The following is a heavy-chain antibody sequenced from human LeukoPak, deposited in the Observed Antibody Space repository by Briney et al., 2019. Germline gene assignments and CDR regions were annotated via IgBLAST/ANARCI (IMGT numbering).Heavy chain of an antibody. CDR1: GYTFTSYG. V-gene: IGHV1-18*01. Sequence: ASVKVSCKASGYTFTSYGISWVRQAPGQGLEWMGWISAYNGNTNYAQKLQGRVTMTTDTSTSTAYMELRSLRSDDTAVYYCARDQPSIWFGENTLDYWGQGTLVTVSS. J-gene: IGHJ4*02. CDR2: ISAYNGNT. CDR3: ARDQPSIWFGENTLDY. D-gene: IGHD3-10*01.